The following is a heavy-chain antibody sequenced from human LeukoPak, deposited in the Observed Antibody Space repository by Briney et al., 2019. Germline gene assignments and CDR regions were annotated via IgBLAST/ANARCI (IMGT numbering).Heavy chain of an antibody. J-gene: IGHJ4*02. D-gene: IGHD3-22*01. CDR1: GFTFSSYW. Sequence: PGGSLRLSCAASGFTFSSYWMHWVRQAPGKGLVWVSRINSDGSSTSYADSVKGRFTISRDNAKNTLYLQMNSLRAEDAAVYYCASPYYDSSGPFDYWGQRTLVTVSS. CDR2: INSDGSST. CDR3: ASPYYDSSGPFDY. V-gene: IGHV3-74*01.